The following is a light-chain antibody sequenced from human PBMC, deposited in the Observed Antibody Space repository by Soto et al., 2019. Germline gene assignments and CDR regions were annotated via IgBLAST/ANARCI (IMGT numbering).Light chain of an antibody. J-gene: IGKJ5*01. V-gene: IGKV3-20*01. Sequence: EIVLTQSPDTLSLSPGEGATLSCRASHSVSSSYLAWYQQRPGQAPRLLIYGASSRATGIPDRLSGSGSGTDFTLTISRLEPEDFAVFYCQHYDNSITFGQGTRLEIE. CDR1: HSVSSSY. CDR2: GAS. CDR3: QHYDNSIT.